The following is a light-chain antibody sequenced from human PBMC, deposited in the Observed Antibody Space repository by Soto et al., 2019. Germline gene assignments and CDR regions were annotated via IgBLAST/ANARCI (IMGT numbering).Light chain of an antibody. J-gene: IGKJ3*01. CDR1: QGIRHD. Sequence: AIQMTQSPSSLSASVGDRVTITCQASQGIRHDLGWYQQKPGKAPKLLIYGASSLQSGVPSRFSGSGSGTDFTLTISSLQPEDFATYYCQQDYNYPFTFGPGTKVDIK. CDR3: QQDYNYPFT. V-gene: IGKV1-6*01. CDR2: GAS.